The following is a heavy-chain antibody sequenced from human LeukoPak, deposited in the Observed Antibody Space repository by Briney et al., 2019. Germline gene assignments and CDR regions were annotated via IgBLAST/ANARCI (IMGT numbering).Heavy chain of an antibody. CDR2: ISGSCGST. V-gene: IGHV3-23*01. CDR3: GKDFPNGRRVPSLLRYFDWLFDY. D-gene: IGHD3-9*01. CDR1: GFTFSSYA. J-gene: IGHJ4*02. Sequence: GGTLRLSCAASGFTFSSYAMSWVRHAPGKGMERASAISGSCGSTYYADSAKGRFTIYRDNSKNKLYLQMQSLRAEDKAVYYCGKDFPNGRRVPSLLRYFDWLFDYWGQGTLVTVSS.